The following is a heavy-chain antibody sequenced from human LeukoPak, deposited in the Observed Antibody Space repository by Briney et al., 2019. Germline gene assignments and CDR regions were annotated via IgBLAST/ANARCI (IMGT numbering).Heavy chain of an antibody. CDR1: GFTFSSCA. CDR2: ISGGGGGTT. J-gene: IGHJ4*02. CDR3: AKRGVVIRVILVGFHKEAYYFDS. Sequence: GGSLRLSCAASGFTFSSCAMIWVRQAPGKGMEWVSAISGGGGGTTYYADSVKGRFTISGDNSKNTVYLQMHSLRAEDTAVYFCAKRGVVIRVILVGFHKEAYYFDSWGQGALVTVSS. D-gene: IGHD3-22*01. V-gene: IGHV3-23*01.